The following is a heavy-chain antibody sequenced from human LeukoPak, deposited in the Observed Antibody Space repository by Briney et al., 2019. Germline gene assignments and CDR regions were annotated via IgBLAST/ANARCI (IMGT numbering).Heavy chain of an antibody. CDR2: FDPEDGET. CDR3: ATGPVQLERRGAFDI. Sequence: VASVKVSCKVSGYTLTELSMHWVRQAPGKGLEWMGGFDPEDGETIYAQKFQGRVTMTEDTSTDTAYMELSSLRSEDTAVYYRATGPVQLERRGAFDIWGQGTMVTVSS. V-gene: IGHV1-24*01. D-gene: IGHD1-1*01. J-gene: IGHJ3*02. CDR1: GYTLTELS.